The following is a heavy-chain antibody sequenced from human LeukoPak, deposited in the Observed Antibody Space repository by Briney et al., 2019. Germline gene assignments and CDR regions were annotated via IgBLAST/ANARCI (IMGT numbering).Heavy chain of an antibody. Sequence: SETLSLTCTVYGGSFSGYYRSWIRQPPGKGLEWIGEINHSGSTNYNPSLKSRVTISVDTSKNQFSLKLSSVTAADTAVYYCARVADIVVVPAAMQWFDPWGQGTLVTVSS. CDR3: ARVADIVVVPAAMQWFDP. D-gene: IGHD2-2*01. CDR2: INHSGST. J-gene: IGHJ5*02. V-gene: IGHV4-34*01. CDR1: GGSFSGYY.